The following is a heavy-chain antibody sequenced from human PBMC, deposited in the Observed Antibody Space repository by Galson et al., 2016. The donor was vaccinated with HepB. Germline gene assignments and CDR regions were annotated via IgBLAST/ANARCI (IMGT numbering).Heavy chain of an antibody. CDR1: GFTFDYYW. V-gene: IGHV3-7*01. J-gene: IGHJ4*02. CDR3: ARVAYIDEGFDL. Sequence: SLRLSCAASGFTFDYYWMTWVRQAPGKGLEWVANTRGDGGKGNYAGSVQGRFTISRDNSRHILYLQMNSLRDEDSALYHCARVAYIDEGFDLWGQGTLVTVSS. CDR2: TRGDGGKG. D-gene: IGHD2-21*01.